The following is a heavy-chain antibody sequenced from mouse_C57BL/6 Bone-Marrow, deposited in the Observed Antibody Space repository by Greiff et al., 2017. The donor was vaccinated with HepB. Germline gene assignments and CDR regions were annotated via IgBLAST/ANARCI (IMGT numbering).Heavy chain of an antibody. CDR1: GYTFTDYN. V-gene: IGHV1-22*01. J-gene: IGHJ1*03. CDR2: INPNNGGT. CDR3: ASDGYYGYFDV. D-gene: IGHD2-3*01. Sequence: VQLQQSGPELVKPGASVKMSCKASGYTFTDYNMHWVKQSHGKSLEWIGYINPNNGGTSYNQKFKGKATLTVNKSSSTAYMELRSLTSEDSAVYYCASDGYYGYFDVWGTGTTVTVSS.